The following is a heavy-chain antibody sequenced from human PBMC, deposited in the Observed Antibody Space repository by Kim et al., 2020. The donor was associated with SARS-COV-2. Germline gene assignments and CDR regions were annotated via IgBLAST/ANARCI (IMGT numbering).Heavy chain of an antibody. V-gene: IGHV1-8*01. Sequence: ASVKVSCKASGYTFTSYDINWVRQATGQGLEWMGWMNPNSGNTGYAQKFQGRVTMTRNTSISTAYMELSSLRSEDTAVYYCATDGSGWYEGLGMDVWGQGTTVTVSS. CDR1: GYTFTSYD. CDR3: ATDGSGWYEGLGMDV. CDR2: MNPNSGNT. J-gene: IGHJ6*02. D-gene: IGHD6-19*01.